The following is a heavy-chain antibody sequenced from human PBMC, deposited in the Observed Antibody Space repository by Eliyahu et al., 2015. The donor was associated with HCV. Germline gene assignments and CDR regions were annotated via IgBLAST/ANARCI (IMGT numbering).Heavy chain of an antibody. CDR1: SGST. D-gene: IGHD4-11*01. CDR3: THATKTTYMDV. CDR2: IGSKANSYAT. Sequence: SGSTMHWVRQAPGKGLEWVGRIGSKANSYATEYGESVKGRFTISRDDSKKTAYLQMNSLKTEDTAVYYCTHATKTTYMDVWGQGTTVTVSS. V-gene: IGHV3-73*01. J-gene: IGHJ6*03.